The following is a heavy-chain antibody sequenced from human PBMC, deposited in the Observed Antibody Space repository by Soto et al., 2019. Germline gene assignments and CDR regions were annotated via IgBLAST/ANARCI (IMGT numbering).Heavy chain of an antibody. D-gene: IGHD5-12*01. CDR3: ARASGYSGYDLI. J-gene: IGHJ4*02. CDR1: GGSVTSDSYY. Sequence: SETLSLTCTVSGGSVTSDSYYWNWIRQPPGKGLEWIGYINDIGRTNYNTSLRTRVNISVDKSKNQFSLRLNSVTATDTAVYYCARASGYSGYDLIWGQGTMLTV. CDR2: INDIGRT. V-gene: IGHV4-61*01.